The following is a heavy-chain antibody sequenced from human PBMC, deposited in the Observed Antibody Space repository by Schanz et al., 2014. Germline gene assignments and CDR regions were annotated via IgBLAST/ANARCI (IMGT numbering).Heavy chain of an antibody. CDR3: TRDRGALINHNDALDL. V-gene: IGHV3-30*03. CDR2: ISHDGMTK. Sequence: QVQLVESGGGVVQPGRSLRLSCAASGFTFSNFGLHWVRQAPGKGLEWVSIISHDGMTKYYTASVRGRFTISRDNSKNTVYLQMNSLRSEDTAVYYCTRDRGALINHNDALDLWGQGTMVSVSS. J-gene: IGHJ3*01. D-gene: IGHD3-16*01. CDR1: GFTFSNFG.